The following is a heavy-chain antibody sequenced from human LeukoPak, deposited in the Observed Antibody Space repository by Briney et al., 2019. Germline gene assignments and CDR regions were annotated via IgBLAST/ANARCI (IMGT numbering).Heavy chain of an antibody. CDR1: GGTFSSYA. V-gene: IGHV1-69*06. CDR2: IIPIFGTA. Sequence: SVKVSCKASGGTFSSYAISWVRRAPGQGLEWMGGIIPIFGTANYAQKFQGRVTITADKSTSTAYMELSSLRSEDTAVYYCASGSGSYQVYYFDYWGQGTLVTVPS. D-gene: IGHD3-10*01. CDR3: ASGSGSYQVYYFDY. J-gene: IGHJ4*02.